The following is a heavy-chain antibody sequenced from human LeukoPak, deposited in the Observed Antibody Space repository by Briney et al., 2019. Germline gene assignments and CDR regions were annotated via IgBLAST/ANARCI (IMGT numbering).Heavy chain of an antibody. J-gene: IGHJ5*02. CDR2: IYYSGST. D-gene: IGHD2-2*02. CDR3: ARKSGYRSSTSCYTGQNWFDP. V-gene: IGHV4-59*11. CDR1: GGSISSHY. Sequence: SETLSLTCTVSGGSISSHYWSWIRQPPGKGLEWIGYIYYSGSTNYNPSLKSRVTISVDTSKNQFSLKLSSVTAADTAVYYCARKSGYRSSTSCYTGQNWFDPWGQGTLVTVSS.